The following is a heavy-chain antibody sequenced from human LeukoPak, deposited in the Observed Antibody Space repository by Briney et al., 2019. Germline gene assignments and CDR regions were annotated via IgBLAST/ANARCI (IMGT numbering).Heavy chain of an antibody. D-gene: IGHD3-22*01. V-gene: IGHV3-11*01. CDR3: ASLYDSTGFCFDY. CDR1: GFRFSDYY. CDR2: ISGSGDAV. J-gene: IGHJ4*02. Sequence: GGSLRLSCVVSGFRFSDYYMSWIRQTPGKGLELISYISGSGDAVYYTDSVKGRFTISRDNAKNSLYLQLDNLSAEDTAFYYCASLYDSTGFCFDYWGQGALVTVS.